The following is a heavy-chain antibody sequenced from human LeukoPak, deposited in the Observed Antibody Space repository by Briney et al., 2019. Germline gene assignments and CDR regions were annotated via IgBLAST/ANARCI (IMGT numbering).Heavy chain of an antibody. V-gene: IGHV4-39*01. CDR3: ARGRSGSYYFDY. CDR2: IYYSGST. CDR1: GGSISSSSYY. D-gene: IGHD1-26*01. J-gene: IGHJ4*02. Sequence: PSETLSLTCTVSGGSISSSSYYWGWIRQPPGKGLEWIGSIYYSGSTYYNPSLKSRVTISVDTSKNQFSLKLSSVTAADTAVYYCARGRSGSYYFDYWGQGTLVTVSS.